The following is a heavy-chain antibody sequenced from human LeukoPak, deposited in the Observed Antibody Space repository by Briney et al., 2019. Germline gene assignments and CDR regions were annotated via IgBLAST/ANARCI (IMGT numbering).Heavy chain of an antibody. CDR1: GYSFVLYG. V-gene: IGHV1-18*01. J-gene: IGHJ6*03. CDR2: ISPYNGNT. D-gene: IGHD2-2*02. CDR3: ARDGESRFYTYYYYMDV. Sequence: ASVKDSCKASGYSFVLYGISWVRQAPGQGLEWMGWISPYNGNTKYAQKVQGRVTLTTDTSTSTAYMELRSLRSDDTAVYYCARDGESRFYTYYYYMDVWGKGTTVTVSS.